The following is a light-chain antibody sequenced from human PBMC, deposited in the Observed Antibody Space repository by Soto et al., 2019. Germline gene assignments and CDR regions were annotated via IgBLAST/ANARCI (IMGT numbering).Light chain of an antibody. Sequence: EIVLTQSPATLSLSPGERATLSCRASQSVSSYLAWYQQKPGQAPRLLIYDASNRATGIPARFSGSGSGTDFTRTISSIEPEDFAVYYCQQRSNWPPYTFGQGTKLESK. CDR1: QSVSSY. CDR2: DAS. J-gene: IGKJ2*01. CDR3: QQRSNWPPYT. V-gene: IGKV3-11*01.